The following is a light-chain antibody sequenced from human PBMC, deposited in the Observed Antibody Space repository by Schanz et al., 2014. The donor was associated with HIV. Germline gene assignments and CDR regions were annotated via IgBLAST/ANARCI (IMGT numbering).Light chain of an antibody. CDR2: GAS. Sequence: EIVMTQTPATLSVSPGERATLSCRASQSVSTKLAWYQQKPGQAPRLLIYGASSRATGIPDRFSGSGSGTDFTLTISRLEPEDFAVYYCQQYGSSPRTFGGGTKVEIK. CDR3: QQYGSSPRT. V-gene: IGKV3-20*01. J-gene: IGKJ4*01. CDR1: QSVSTK.